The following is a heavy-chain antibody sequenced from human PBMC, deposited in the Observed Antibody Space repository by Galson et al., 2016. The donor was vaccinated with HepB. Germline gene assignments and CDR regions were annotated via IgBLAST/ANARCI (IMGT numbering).Heavy chain of an antibody. V-gene: IGHV5-51*01. J-gene: IGHJ4*02. CDR3: ARFDGIPKDYFDY. CDR1: GYTFTNYW. Sequence: QSGAEVKKPGESLKISCQGSGYTFTNYWIGWLRQMPGKGLEWMGIIFPGDSDTLYSPSFQGQVTISVDQSITTAYLQWSSLKASDTAMYYCARFDGIPKDYFDYWGQGTLVTVSS. CDR2: IFPGDSDT. D-gene: IGHD2-8*01.